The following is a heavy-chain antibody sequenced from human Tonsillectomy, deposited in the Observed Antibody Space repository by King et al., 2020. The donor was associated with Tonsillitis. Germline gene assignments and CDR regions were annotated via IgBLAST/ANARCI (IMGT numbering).Heavy chain of an antibody. J-gene: IGHJ4*02. CDR2: IHSAGST. CDR1: GFTVSNSY. CDR3: ARDYDIMTGYQGVG. Sequence: VQLVESGGGLVQPGGSLRLSCAASGFTVSNSYMTWVRQAPGKGLEWVSVIHSAGSTFYADSVRGRFSISRDNSKNTLFLQMNSLRAEDTAVYHCARDYDIMTGYQGVGWGQGTLVTVSS. D-gene: IGHD3-9*01. V-gene: IGHV3-66*01.